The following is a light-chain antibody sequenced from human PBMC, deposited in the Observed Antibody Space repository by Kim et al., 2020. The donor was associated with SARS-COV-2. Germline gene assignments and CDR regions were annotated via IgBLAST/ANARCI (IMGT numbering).Light chain of an antibody. J-gene: IGLJ1*01. Sequence: GQRVTIACTGSSPNIGAGYDVHWYQQLPGTAPKLLIYGNSNRPSGVPDRVSGSKSGTSASLAITGLQAEDEADYYCQSYDSSLRGVFGTGTKVTVL. CDR1: SPNIGAGYD. V-gene: IGLV1-40*01. CDR3: QSYDSSLRGV. CDR2: GNS.